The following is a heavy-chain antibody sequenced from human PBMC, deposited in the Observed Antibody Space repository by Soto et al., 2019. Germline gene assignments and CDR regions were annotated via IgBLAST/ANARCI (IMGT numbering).Heavy chain of an antibody. CDR3: ARTLIAAYYYYGMDV. V-gene: IGHV5-51*01. CDR1: GYSFTSYR. J-gene: IGHJ6*02. CDR2: IYPGDSDT. D-gene: IGHD6-6*01. Sequence: GESLKISCKGSGYSFTSYRIGWVRQMPGKGLEWMGIIYPGDSDTRYSPSFQGQVTISADKSISTAYLQWSSLKASDTAMYYCARTLIAAYYYYGMDVWGQGTKVTVSS.